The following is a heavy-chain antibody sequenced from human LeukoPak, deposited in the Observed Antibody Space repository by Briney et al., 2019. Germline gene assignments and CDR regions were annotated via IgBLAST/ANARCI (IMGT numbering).Heavy chain of an antibody. J-gene: IGHJ4*02. D-gene: IGHD3-16*01. CDR2: IKTDGSYT. CDR1: GITLSNYW. V-gene: IGHV3-74*03. CDR3: ARLGAPYDKDESR. Sequence: GGSLRLSCTASGITLSNYWMHWVRQAPGKGPVWVSGIKTDGSYTTYADSVRGRFTISRDNAKSTVSLNMTSLRVEATAMYYCARLGAPYDKDESRWGQGALVTVSS.